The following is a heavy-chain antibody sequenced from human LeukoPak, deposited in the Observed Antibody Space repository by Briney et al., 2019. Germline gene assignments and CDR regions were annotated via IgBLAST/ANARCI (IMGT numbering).Heavy chain of an antibody. Sequence: GGSLRLSCEASGFMFTSYAMSWVRQAPGKGLEWVSAIYGNGDKAYYADSVKGRFTISRDNSKNTLYLQMNSLRAEDTAVYYCAKDRDIVATIFDYWGQGTLVTVSS. V-gene: IGHV3-23*01. CDR1: GFMFTSYA. J-gene: IGHJ4*02. CDR3: AKDRDIVATIFDY. D-gene: IGHD5-12*01. CDR2: IYGNGDKA.